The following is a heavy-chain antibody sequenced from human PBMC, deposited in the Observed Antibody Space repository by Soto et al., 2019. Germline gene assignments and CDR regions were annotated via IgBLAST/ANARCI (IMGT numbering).Heavy chain of an antibody. CDR3: ARTGQYDLLTFDY. Sequence: QITLKESGPTVVRPTQTLTLTCSFSGFSLHTNGVGVGWVRQPPGKALEWLALIYWDDDKRYNPSLETRLTINKDTSKDHVVLTLTDIDPVDTATYFCARTGQYDLLTFDYWGQGTQVTVSS. CDR1: GFSLHTNGVG. V-gene: IGHV2-5*02. CDR2: IYWDDDK. D-gene: IGHD3-3*01. J-gene: IGHJ4*02.